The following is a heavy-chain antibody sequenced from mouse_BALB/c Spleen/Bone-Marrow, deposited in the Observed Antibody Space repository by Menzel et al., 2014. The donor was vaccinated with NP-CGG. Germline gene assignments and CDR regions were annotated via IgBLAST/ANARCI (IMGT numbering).Heavy chain of an antibody. CDR3: ARESYGYAMDY. V-gene: IGHV5-12*02. J-gene: IGHJ4*01. Sequence: EVKVVDSGGGLVQPGGSLKLSCATSGFTFSDYYMFWVRQTPDKRLEWVAYISNGGGSTYYPDTVKGRFTISRDNAKNPLYLQMSRLKSEDTAMYYCARESYGYAMDYWGQGTSVTVSS. CDR2: ISNGGGST. D-gene: IGHD1-1*01. CDR1: GFTFSDYY.